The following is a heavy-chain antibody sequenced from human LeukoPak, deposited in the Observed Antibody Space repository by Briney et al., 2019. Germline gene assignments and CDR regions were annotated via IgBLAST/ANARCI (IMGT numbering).Heavy chain of an antibody. Sequence: AGGSLRLSCAASGFPFSSYGMHWVRQAPGKGLEWVAVISYDGSNKYYADSVKGRFTISRDNSKNTLCLQMNSLRAEDTAVYYCAKEEHRSIFGVVTEYFDYWGQGTLVTVSS. CDR2: ISYDGSNK. D-gene: IGHD3-3*01. J-gene: IGHJ4*02. V-gene: IGHV3-30*18. CDR1: GFPFSSYG. CDR3: AKEEHRSIFGVVTEYFDY.